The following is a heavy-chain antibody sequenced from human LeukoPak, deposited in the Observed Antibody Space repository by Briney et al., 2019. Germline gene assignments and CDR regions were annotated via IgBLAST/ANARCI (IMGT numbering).Heavy chain of an antibody. V-gene: IGHV3-15*01. CDR3: VTDDGSSWYPGY. J-gene: IGHJ4*02. D-gene: IGHD6-13*01. CDR2: IKSKTAGETT. Sequence: TGGSLRLSCAASGFTFDDYGMTWVRQAPGKGLEWVGRIKSKTAGETTDYAAPVTGRFTISRDDSKNTLYLQLNNLKTEDTAVYYCVTDDGSSWYPGYWGQGTLVTVSS. CDR1: GFTFDDYG.